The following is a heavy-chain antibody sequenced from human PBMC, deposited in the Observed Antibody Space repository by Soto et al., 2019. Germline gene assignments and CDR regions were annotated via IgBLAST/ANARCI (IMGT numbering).Heavy chain of an antibody. Sequence: SETLSLTCAVSGGSISSSNWWSWVRPPPGKGLEWIGEIYHSGSTNYNTSLKSRVTISVDKSKNQLSLTLSSVTAADTAVYYCAIKAMNGASRDYGGYYYYGMDVWGQGTTVTVSS. CDR2: IYHSGST. J-gene: IGHJ6*02. V-gene: IGHV4-4*02. D-gene: IGHD4-17*01. CDR1: GGSISSSNW. CDR3: AIKAMNGASRDYGGYYYYGMDV.